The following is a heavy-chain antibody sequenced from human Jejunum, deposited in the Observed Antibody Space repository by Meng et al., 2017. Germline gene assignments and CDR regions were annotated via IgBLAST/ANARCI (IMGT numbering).Heavy chain of an antibody. Sequence: QVKLQQWGAGLLKPSETLSLTGAVYGGSISDYYWTWIRQPPGKGLEWIGEINDSGNTNYNPSLKSRVTISVDTSKSQFYLRVSSVTAADTAVYYCARGNEYSNYGADFWGQGTLVTVSS. V-gene: IGHV4-34*01. J-gene: IGHJ4*02. CDR2: INDSGNT. CDR3: ARGNEYSNYGADF. CDR1: GGSISDYY. D-gene: IGHD4-11*01.